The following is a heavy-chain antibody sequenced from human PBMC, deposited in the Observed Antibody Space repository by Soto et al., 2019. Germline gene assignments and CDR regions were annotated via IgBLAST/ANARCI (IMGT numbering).Heavy chain of an antibody. CDR2: IIPIFGTA. V-gene: IGHV1-69*13. CDR1: GGTFSSYA. CDR3: ARVYCSGGSCLDAEYFQH. D-gene: IGHD2-15*01. J-gene: IGHJ1*01. Sequence: SVKVSCKASGGTFSSYAISWVRQAPGQGLEWMGGIIPIFGTANYAQKFQGRVTITADESTSTAYMELSSLRSEDTAVYYCARVYCSGGSCLDAEYFQHWGQGTLVTVSS.